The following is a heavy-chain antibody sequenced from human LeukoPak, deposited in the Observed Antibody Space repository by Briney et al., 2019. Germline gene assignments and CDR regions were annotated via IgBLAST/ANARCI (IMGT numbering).Heavy chain of an antibody. Sequence: SQTLSLTCTVSGGSISSGSYYWSWIRQPAGKGLEWIGRIYTSGSTNYNPSLKSRVTISVDTSKNQFSLKLSSVTAADTAVYYCARVTGIFDYWGQGTLVTVSS. V-gene: IGHV4-61*02. J-gene: IGHJ4*02. CDR3: ARVTGIFDY. D-gene: IGHD3-16*01. CDR1: GGSISSGSYY. CDR2: IYTSGST.